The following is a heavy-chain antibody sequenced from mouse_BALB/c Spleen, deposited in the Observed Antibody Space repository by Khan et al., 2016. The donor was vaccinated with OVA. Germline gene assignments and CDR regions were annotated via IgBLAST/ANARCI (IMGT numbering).Heavy chain of an antibody. CDR3: ARKNGSDFDY. CDR2: INPHIGEA. V-gene: IGHV1-20*02. CDR1: GYSFTGYF. J-gene: IGHJ2*01. Sequence: VQLQQSGPELVKPGASVKISCTASGYSFTGYFMNWVMQSHGKSLEWIGRINPHIGEAFYNQKFKGKATLTVDESFSTAHMELRSLASEDSAVYYCARKNGSDFDYWGQGTTLTVSS. D-gene: IGHD1-1*01.